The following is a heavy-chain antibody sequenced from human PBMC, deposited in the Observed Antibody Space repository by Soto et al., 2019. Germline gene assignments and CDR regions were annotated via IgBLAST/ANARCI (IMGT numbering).Heavy chain of an antibody. D-gene: IGHD3-10*01. CDR3: TRPGLWFGGEDY. CDR1: GFTFSGSP. V-gene: IGHV3-73*01. J-gene: IGHJ4*02. Sequence: EVQLVESGGGLVQPGGSLRLSCVASGFTFSGSPVHWVRQTSGKGLGWVGRIREKAGSYATAFAASAKDRFTISRDDSKNTAYLQMNSLKAEDTAVYYCTRPGLWFGGEDYWGQGTLVTVSS. CDR2: IREKAGSYAT.